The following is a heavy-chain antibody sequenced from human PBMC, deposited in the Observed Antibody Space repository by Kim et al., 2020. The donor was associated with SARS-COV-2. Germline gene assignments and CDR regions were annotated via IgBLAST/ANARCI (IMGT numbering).Heavy chain of an antibody. Sequence: GGSLRLSCVTSGFTFGDYAMYWVRQAPGKGLECVAGISWNGGIKGYADTVKGRFTVSRDNAKNSLDLQMNSLRPEDTALYYCAKDRYAGSGSYYPYGMDAWGQGTTVTVSS. CDR1: GFTFGDYA. CDR3: AKDRYAGSGSYYPYGMDA. CDR2: ISWNGGIK. V-gene: IGHV3-9*01. J-gene: IGHJ6*02. D-gene: IGHD3-10*01.